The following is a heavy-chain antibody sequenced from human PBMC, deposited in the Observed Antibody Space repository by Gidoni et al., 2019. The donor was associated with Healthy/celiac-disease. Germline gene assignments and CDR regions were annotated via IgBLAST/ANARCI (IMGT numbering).Heavy chain of an antibody. D-gene: IGHD2-15*01. J-gene: IGHJ3*02. CDR2: INNSGST. V-gene: IGHV4-34*01. CDR1: GGSFSGSY. Sequence: QVQLQQWGAGLLNPSETLSLTCAVHGGSFSGSYWCWIRQPPGKGLEWIGEINNSGSTNYNPSLKSRVTISVDTSKNQFSLKLSSVTAADTAVYYCARGSTPYCSGGSCYAVVAFDIWGQGTMVTVSS. CDR3: ARGSTPYCSGGSCYAVVAFDI.